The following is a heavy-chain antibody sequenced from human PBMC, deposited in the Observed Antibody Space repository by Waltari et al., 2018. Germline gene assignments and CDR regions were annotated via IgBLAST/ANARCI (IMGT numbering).Heavy chain of an antibody. CDR1: GGTFNNSG. J-gene: IGHJ4*02. CDR3: AFDGSGSEDYFDF. V-gene: IGHV1-69*01. CDR2: VIPVLGAA. D-gene: IGHD3-10*01. Sequence: VQLVQSGAEVKKPGSSVKVSCKVSGGTFNNSGISWVRQAPGQGLEWMGGVIPVLGAANYAQKFQGRVIISADESSGTVYMELRSLRSGDTAIYYCAFDGSGSEDYFDFWGQGTLVTVSS.